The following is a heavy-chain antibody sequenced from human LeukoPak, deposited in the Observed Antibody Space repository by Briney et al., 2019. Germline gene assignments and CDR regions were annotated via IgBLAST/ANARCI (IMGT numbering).Heavy chain of an antibody. D-gene: IGHD4-11*01. Sequence: PGGSLRLSCAASGFTVSSNYMSWVRQAPGKGLEWVSVIYSGGSTYYADSVKGRFTISRDNSKNTLCLQMNSLRAEDTAVYYCPLSNYNDAFDIWGQGTMVTVSS. CDR3: PLSNYNDAFDI. V-gene: IGHV3-53*01. J-gene: IGHJ3*02. CDR2: IYSGGST. CDR1: GFTVSSNY.